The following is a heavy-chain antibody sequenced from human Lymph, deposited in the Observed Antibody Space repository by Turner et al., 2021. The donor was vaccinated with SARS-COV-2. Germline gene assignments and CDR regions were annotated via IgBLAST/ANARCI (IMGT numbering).Heavy chain of an antibody. V-gene: IGHV3-33*01. J-gene: IGHJ4*02. CDR2: IWYDGSNK. CDR1: GFTFSNDG. D-gene: IGHD7-27*01. Sequence: QVQLVESGGGVVQPGRSLRLSCAASGFTFSNDGMHWVRQAQGKGLGWVAVIWYDGSNKYYAYSVKGRFTISRDNSKNTLYLQMNSLRAEDTAVYYCTRGSGAGDYWGQGTLVTVSS. CDR3: TRGSGAGDY.